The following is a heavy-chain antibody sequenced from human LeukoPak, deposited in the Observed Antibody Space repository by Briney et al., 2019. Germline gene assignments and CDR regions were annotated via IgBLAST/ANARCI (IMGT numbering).Heavy chain of an antibody. V-gene: IGHV1-18*01. CDR2: ISAYNGNT. Sequence: ASVKVSCKASGYTFTSYGISWVRQAPGQGLEWMGWISAYNGNTNYAQKLQGRVTMTTDTSTSTAYMELRSLRSDDTAVYYRARGDIVVVPAAPSFGRAFDIWGQGTMVTVSS. CDR3: ARGDIVVVPAAPSFGRAFDI. CDR1: GYTFTSYG. J-gene: IGHJ3*02. D-gene: IGHD2-2*01.